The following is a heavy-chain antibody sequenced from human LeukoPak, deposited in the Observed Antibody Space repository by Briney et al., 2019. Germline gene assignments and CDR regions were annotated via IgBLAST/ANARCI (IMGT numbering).Heavy chain of an antibody. CDR1: GGSISSSSYY. D-gene: IGHD6-6*01. CDR2: IYYSGST. CDR3: ARLGDSSSSGIDY. J-gene: IGHJ4*02. V-gene: IGHV4-39*01. Sequence: SETLSLTCTVSGGSISSSSYYWGWIRQPPGKGLEWIGSIYYSGSTYYNPSLKSRVTISVDTSKNQFSLKLSSVTAADTAVYYCARLGDSSSSGIDYWGQGTLVTVSS.